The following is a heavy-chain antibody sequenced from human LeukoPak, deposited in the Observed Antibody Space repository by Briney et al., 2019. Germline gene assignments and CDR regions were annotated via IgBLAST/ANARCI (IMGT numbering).Heavy chain of an antibody. CDR3: AKERLKSEITIDAFDV. CDR2: ISGSGGST. Sequence: GGSLRLACAASEFIFSSFAMNWVRQAPGKGPEWVSVISGSGGSTHYTDSVKGRFTISRDNSKNTSFLQMDSLRAEDTAVYYCAKERLKSEITIDAFDVWGHGTVVTVSS. CDR1: EFIFSSFA. J-gene: IGHJ3*01. V-gene: IGHV3-23*01. D-gene: IGHD2-21*02.